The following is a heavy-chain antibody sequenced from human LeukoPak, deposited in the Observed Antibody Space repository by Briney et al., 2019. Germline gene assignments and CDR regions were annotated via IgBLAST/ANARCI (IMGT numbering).Heavy chain of an antibody. CDR3: AKVRGYSSSSTVDI. V-gene: IGHV3-23*01. CDR1: GFTFSSYT. J-gene: IGHJ3*02. Sequence: GGSLRLSCAASGFTFSSYTMNWVRQAPGKGLEWVSAISGSGGSTYYADSVKGRFTISRDNSKNTLYLQMNSLRAEDTAVYYCAKVRGYSSSSTVDIWGQGTMVTVSS. CDR2: ISGSGGST. D-gene: IGHD6-13*01.